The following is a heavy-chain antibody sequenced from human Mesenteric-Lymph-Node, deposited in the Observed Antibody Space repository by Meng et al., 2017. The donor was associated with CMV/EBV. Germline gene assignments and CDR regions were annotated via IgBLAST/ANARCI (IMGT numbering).Heavy chain of an antibody. Sequence: GESLKISCAASGFTFSSYWMSWVRQAPGKGLEWVANIKQDGSEKYYVDSAKGRFTISRDNAKNSLYLQMNSLRAEDTAVYYCARDTLNYYDSSGGAFDIWGQGTMVTVSS. CDR3: ARDTLNYYDSSGGAFDI. V-gene: IGHV3-7*01. D-gene: IGHD3-22*01. CDR1: GFTFSSYW. CDR2: IKQDGSEK. J-gene: IGHJ3*02.